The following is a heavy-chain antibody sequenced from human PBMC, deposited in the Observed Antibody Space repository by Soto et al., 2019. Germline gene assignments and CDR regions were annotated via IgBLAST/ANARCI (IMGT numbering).Heavy chain of an antibody. J-gene: IGHJ4*02. CDR2: IYWDEDK. CDR3: AHSLVAGLGYYFDY. V-gene: IGHV2-5*02. CDR1: GFSLSSTRVA. Sequence: QITLKESGPTLVKPTQPLTLTCTFSGFSLSSTRVAVGWFRQPPGKALEWLALIYWDEDKRYSPFLKSRLTITKDTSKNQVVLTMTNMDPVDTATYYCAHSLVAGLGYYFDYWGQGTLVTVSS. D-gene: IGHD6-19*01.